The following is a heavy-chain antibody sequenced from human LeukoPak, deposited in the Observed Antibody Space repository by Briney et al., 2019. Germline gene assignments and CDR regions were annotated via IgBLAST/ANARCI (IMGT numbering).Heavy chain of an antibody. V-gene: IGHV5-51*01. Sequence: GESLKISFKGSGYRFTTYWIGWVRQMPGKGLEWMGIIYPGDSDTRYSPSFQGQVTISADKSTNTAYLQWSSLKASDTAIYYCARRPQLRSELDYWGQGTLVTVSS. CDR2: IYPGDSDT. CDR3: ARRPQLRSELDY. CDR1: GYRFTTYW. D-gene: IGHD1-7*01. J-gene: IGHJ4*02.